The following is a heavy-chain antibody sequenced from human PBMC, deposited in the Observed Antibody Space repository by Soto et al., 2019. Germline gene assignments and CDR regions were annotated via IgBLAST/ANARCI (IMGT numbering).Heavy chain of an antibody. J-gene: IGHJ4*02. V-gene: IGHV1-18*04. CDR1: GYTFSSYS. CDR2: ISTYSGNT. Sequence: VASVKVSCKTSGYTFSSYSINWVRQAPGQGLEWMAWISTYSGNTHYAERVQGRVTVTLDKSARTAFMEMRGLTSDDTAVYFCARDNGYYDLWGQGTLVTVFS. CDR3: ARDNGYYDL.